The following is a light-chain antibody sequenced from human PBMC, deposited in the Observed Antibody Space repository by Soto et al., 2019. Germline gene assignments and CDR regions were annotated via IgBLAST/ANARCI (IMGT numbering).Light chain of an antibody. Sequence: EIVLTQSPGTLSLSPGERATLSCRASQSVSSSYLDWYQQKPGQAPRLLIYDASSRATDIPDRFSGSGSGTDFTLTISRLEPEDFAVYYCQQYGSSPRTFGQGTKVEIK. CDR2: DAS. CDR1: QSVSSSY. V-gene: IGKV3-20*01. CDR3: QQYGSSPRT. J-gene: IGKJ1*01.